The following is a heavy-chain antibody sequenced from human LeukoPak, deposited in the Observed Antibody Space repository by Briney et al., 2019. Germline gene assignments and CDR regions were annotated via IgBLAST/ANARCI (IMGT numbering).Heavy chain of an antibody. CDR3: ATERWLQLHPFDY. CDR1: GGSFSGYY. D-gene: IGHD5-24*01. J-gene: IGHJ4*02. V-gene: IGHV4-34*01. CDR2: INHSGST. Sequence: SETLSLTCAVYGGSFSGYYWSWIRQPPGKGLEWIGEINHSGSTNYNPSLKSRVTISVDTSMNQFSLKLSSVTAADTAVYYCATERWLQLHPFDYWGQGTLVTVSS.